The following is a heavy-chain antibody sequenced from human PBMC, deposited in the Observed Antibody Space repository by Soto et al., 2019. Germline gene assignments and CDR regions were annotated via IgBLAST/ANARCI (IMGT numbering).Heavy chain of an antibody. J-gene: IGHJ4*02. CDR2: IKEDGSGN. Sequence: PGGSLILSCAASGFTFSNYWMTWVRLAPGKGLEWVANIKEDGSGNFYVDSVKGRFTISRDNAKNSLYLQMNSLRAEDTAVYYCGQSGVRAAFDYWGQGTLVTVSS. D-gene: IGHD2-2*01. V-gene: IGHV3-7*01. CDR3: GQSGVRAAFDY. CDR1: GFTFSNYW.